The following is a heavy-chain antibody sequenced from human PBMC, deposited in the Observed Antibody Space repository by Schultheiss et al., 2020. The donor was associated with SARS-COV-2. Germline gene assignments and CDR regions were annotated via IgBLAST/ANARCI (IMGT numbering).Heavy chain of an antibody. CDR1: GGSISSSNW. V-gene: IGHV4-4*02. CDR2: IYHSGST. D-gene: IGHD3-10*01. Sequence: SETLSLTCAVSGGSISSSNWWSWVRQPPGKGLEWIGEIYHSGSTNYNPSLKSRVTISVDTSKNQFSLKLSSVTAADTAVYYCARDHNYYGSGPFDTWGQGTLVTVSS. CDR3: ARDHNYYGSGPFDT. J-gene: IGHJ4*02.